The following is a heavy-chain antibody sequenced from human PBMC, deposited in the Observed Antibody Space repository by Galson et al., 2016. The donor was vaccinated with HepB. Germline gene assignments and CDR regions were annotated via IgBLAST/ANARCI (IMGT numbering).Heavy chain of an antibody. CDR3: TRDRAPGTIKNDAFDI. Sequence: SVKVSCKASGGTFGSFTISWVRQAPGQGLEWMGGIIPIINTPDLAQKFQDRVTITADKFTSTAHMELSSLRSEDTAVYYCTRDRAPGTIKNDAFDIWGQGTMVTVSS. V-gene: IGHV1-69*06. CDR2: IIPIINTP. CDR1: GGTFGSFT. J-gene: IGHJ3*02. D-gene: IGHD1-1*01.